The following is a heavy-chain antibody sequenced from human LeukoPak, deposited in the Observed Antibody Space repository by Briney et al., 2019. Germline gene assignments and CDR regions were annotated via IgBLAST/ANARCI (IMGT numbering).Heavy chain of an antibody. J-gene: IGHJ6*02. CDR1: GFTFDDYG. CDR2: INWNGGST. D-gene: IGHD2-2*01. Sequence: GGPLRLSCAASGFTFDDYGMSWVRQAPGKGLEWVSGINWNGGSTGYADSVKGRFTISRDNAKNSLYLQMNSLRAEDTALYHCARDKCSSTSCYRRLYYYYGMDVWGQGTTVTVSS. CDR3: ARDKCSSTSCYRRLYYYYGMDV. V-gene: IGHV3-20*01.